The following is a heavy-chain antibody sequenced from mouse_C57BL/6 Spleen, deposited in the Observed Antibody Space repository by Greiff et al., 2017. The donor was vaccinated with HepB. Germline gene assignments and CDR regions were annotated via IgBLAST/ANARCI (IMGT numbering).Heavy chain of an antibody. CDR1: GYTFTEYT. Sequence: VQLQESGAELVKPGASVKLSCKASGYTFTEYTIHWVKQRSGQGLEWIGWFYPGSGSIKYNEKFKDKATLTADKSSSTVYMELSRLTSEDSAVYFCARHVGRYCYGDYYFDYWGQGTTLTVSS. D-gene: IGHD2-12*01. J-gene: IGHJ2*01. V-gene: IGHV1-62-2*01. CDR3: ARHVGRYCYGDYYFDY. CDR2: FYPGSGSI.